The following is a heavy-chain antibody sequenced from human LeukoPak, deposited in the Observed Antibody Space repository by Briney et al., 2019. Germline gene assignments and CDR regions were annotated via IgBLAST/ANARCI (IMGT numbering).Heavy chain of an antibody. CDR3: AKGSGDIVVVPASIGRRYYYYYYMDV. CDR2: ISSSSSTI. J-gene: IGHJ6*03. CDR1: GFTFSSYS. V-gene: IGHV3-48*04. Sequence: QPGGSLRLSCAASGFTFSSYSMNWVRQAPGKGLEWVSYISSSSSTIYYADSVKGRFTISRDNAKNSLYLQMNSLRAGDTAVYYCAKGSGDIVVVPASIGRRYYYYYYMDVWGKGTTVTVSS. D-gene: IGHD2-2*01.